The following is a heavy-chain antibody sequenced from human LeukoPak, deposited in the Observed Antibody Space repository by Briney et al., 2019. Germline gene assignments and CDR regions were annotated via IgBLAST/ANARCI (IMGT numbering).Heavy chain of an antibody. Sequence: GGSLRLSCAASGFTFSDYYMSWIRQAPGKGLEWVSYISSSGSTIYYADSVKGRFTISRDNAKNSLYLQMNSLRAEDTAVYYCARDRGYYDSSGYYYVFNWFDPWGQGTLVTVSS. V-gene: IGHV3-11*01. J-gene: IGHJ5*02. D-gene: IGHD3-22*01. CDR1: GFTFSDYY. CDR2: ISSSGSTI. CDR3: ARDRGYYDSSGYYYVFNWFDP.